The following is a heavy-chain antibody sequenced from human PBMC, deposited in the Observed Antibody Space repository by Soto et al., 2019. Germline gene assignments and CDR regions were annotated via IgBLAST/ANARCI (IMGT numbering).Heavy chain of an antibody. CDR1: GFTFSSYG. CDR3: AKEVVAPTVGYYYYGMDV. V-gene: IGHV3-30*18. D-gene: IGHD2-15*01. J-gene: IGHJ6*02. Sequence: PGGSLRLSCGASGFTFSSYGIHWVRQAPGKGLEWVAVISYDGSNKYYADSVKGRFTISRDNSKNTLYLQMNSLRAEDTAVYYCAKEVVAPTVGYYYYGMDVWGQGTTVTVSS. CDR2: ISYDGSNK.